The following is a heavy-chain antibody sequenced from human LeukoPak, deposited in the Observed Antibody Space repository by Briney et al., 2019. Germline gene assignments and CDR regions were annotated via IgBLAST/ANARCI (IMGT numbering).Heavy chain of an antibody. D-gene: IGHD4-17*01. J-gene: IGHJ4*02. CDR2: IYYSGST. Sequence: ASETLSLTCTVSGGSISSYYWSWIRQPPGKGLEWIGYIYYSGSTNYNPSLKSRVTISVDTSKNQFSLKLSSVTAADTAVYYCARNGGVTTVTNWGQGTLVTVSS. V-gene: IGHV4-59*12. CDR1: GGSISSYY. CDR3: ARNGGVTTVTN.